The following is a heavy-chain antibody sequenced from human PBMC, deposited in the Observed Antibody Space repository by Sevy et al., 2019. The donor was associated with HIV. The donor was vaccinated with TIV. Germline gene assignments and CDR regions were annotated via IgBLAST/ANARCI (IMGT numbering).Heavy chain of an antibody. J-gene: IGHJ4*02. CDR2: ISYDGSNK. V-gene: IGHV3-30*18. Sequence: GGSLRLSCAASGFTFSSYGMHWVRQAPGKGLEWLAVISYDGSNKYYADSVKGRFTISRDNSKNTLYLQMNSLRAEDTAVYYCAKESTHGYFDYWGQGTLVTVSS. CDR3: AKESTHGYFDY. D-gene: IGHD1-1*01. CDR1: GFTFSSYG.